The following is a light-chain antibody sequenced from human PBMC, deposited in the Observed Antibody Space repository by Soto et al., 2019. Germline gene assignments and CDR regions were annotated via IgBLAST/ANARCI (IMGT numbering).Light chain of an antibody. Sequence: DVQMTQSPSTLSASVGDRVTITCRASQGISNRLAWYQQKPGKAPKLLIYQASSLKSGVPSRFGGSGSGTEFTLTITSLQPDDFATYYRQQYNSHWTFGQGINVDIK. J-gene: IGKJ1*01. CDR2: QAS. CDR3: QQYNSHWT. V-gene: IGKV1-5*03. CDR1: QGISNR.